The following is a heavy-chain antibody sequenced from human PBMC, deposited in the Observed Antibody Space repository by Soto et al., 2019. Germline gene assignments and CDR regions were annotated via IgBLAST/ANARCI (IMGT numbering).Heavy chain of an antibody. CDR1: GFTFRTYW. Sequence: DVQLVESGGAVVQPGGSLRLSCAASGFTFRTYWMHWVRQVAGKGLVWVAHINTDGTGTSYADSVKGRFTISRDNAKNTLFLQMHDLRADDSALYCCASPTVGGFDNWGPGTLVTVSS. CDR3: ASPTVGGFDN. V-gene: IGHV3-74*01. CDR2: INTDGTGT. D-gene: IGHD4-17*01. J-gene: IGHJ4*02.